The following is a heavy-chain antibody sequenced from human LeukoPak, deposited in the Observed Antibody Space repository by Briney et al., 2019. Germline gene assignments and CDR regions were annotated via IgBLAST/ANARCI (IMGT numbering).Heavy chain of an antibody. J-gene: IGHJ5*02. CDR2: INHSGST. Sequence: SETLSLTCAVYGGSFSGYYWSWIRQPPGKGLEWIGEINHSGSTNYNPSLKSRVTISVDTSKNQFSLKLSSVTAADTAVYYCARGSEYYYDSSGYYYRGCWFDPWGQGTLVTVSS. CDR1: GGSFSGYY. V-gene: IGHV4-34*01. CDR3: ARGSEYYYDSSGYYYRGCWFDP. D-gene: IGHD3-22*01.